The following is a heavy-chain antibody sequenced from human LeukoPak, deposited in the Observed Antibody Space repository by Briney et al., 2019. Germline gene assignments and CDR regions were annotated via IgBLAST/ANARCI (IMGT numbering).Heavy chain of an antibody. CDR3: TTAGIAAAGPNFDY. Sequence: GGSLRLSCAASGFTFSSYWMSWVRQAPGKGLEWVANIKQDGSEKYYVDSVKGRFTISRDNAKNSLYLQMNSLRAEDTAVYYCTTAGIAAAGPNFDYWGQGTLVTVSS. J-gene: IGHJ4*02. CDR2: IKQDGSEK. D-gene: IGHD6-13*01. V-gene: IGHV3-7*01. CDR1: GFTFSSYW.